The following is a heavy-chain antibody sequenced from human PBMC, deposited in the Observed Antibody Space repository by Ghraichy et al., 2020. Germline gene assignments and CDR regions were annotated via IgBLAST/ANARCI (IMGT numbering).Heavy chain of an antibody. D-gene: IGHD6-13*01. CDR1: GGSISSYY. Sequence: SETLSLTCTVSGGSISSYYWSWIRQPPGKGLEWIGYIYYSGSTNYNPSLKSRVTISVDTSKNQFSLKLSSVTAADTAAYYCARRKNIPPTSEYSSSWYPKDYYYYYYMDVWGKGTTVTVSS. V-gene: IGHV4-59*08. CDR2: IYYSGST. CDR3: ARRKNIPPTSEYSSSWYPKDYYYYYYMDV. J-gene: IGHJ6*03.